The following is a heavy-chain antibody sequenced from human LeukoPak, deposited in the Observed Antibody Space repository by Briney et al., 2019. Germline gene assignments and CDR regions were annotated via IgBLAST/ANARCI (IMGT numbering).Heavy chain of an antibody. CDR2: IKQDGSEN. D-gene: IGHD3-22*01. CDR1: GFTFSRHW. J-gene: IGHJ4*02. CDR3: VRGGKYYYDSNGYYPHFDY. Sequence: GGSLRLSCAASGFTFSRHWMSWVRQAPGKGLEWVAHIKQDGSENTYMDSVKGRFTISRDNAENSFFLQMSSLRVEDTAVYYCVRGGKYYYDSNGYYPHFDYWGRGTLVTVSS. V-gene: IGHV3-7*01.